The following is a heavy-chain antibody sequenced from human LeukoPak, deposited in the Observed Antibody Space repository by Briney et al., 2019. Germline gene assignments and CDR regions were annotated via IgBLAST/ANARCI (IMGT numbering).Heavy chain of an antibody. J-gene: IGHJ6*03. CDR1: GGSISSSNYY. V-gene: IGHV4-39*01. D-gene: IGHD3-3*01. CDR2: IYYSGST. CDR3: ARPGRSGAGTNHMDV. Sequence: SETLSLTCTVSGGSISSSNYYWGWIRQPPGMGLEWIGSIYYSGSTFYNPSLKSRVTISVDTSNNQFSLRLNSVTAADTAVYYCARPGRSGAGTNHMDVWGKGTTVTVSS.